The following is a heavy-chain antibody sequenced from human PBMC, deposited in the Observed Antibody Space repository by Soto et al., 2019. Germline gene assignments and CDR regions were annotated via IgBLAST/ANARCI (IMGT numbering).Heavy chain of an antibody. J-gene: IGHJ6*02. CDR2: IIPIFGTA. V-gene: IGHV1-69*01. CDR1: GGTFSSYA. D-gene: IGHD2-2*01. Sequence: QVQLVQSGAEVKKPGSSVTVSCKASGGTFSSYAISWVRQAPGHGLEWMGGIIPIFGTANYAQKFQGRVTLTAYESTSTAYMELSRLRSEDTAVYYCARGWYCSSTSCYHYYGMDVWGQGTTVTFAS. CDR3: ARGWYCSSTSCYHYYGMDV.